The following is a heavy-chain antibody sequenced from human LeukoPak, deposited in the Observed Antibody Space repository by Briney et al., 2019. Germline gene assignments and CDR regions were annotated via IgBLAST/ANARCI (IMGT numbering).Heavy chain of an antibody. CDR1: GYTFTGYY. CDR3: ARAIVTMVRGGGNVFGY. J-gene: IGHJ4*02. D-gene: IGHD3-10*01. CDR2: INPNSGGT. Sequence: ASVKVSCKASGYTFTGYYMHWVRQAPGHGLEWMGWINPNSGGTNYAQKFQGRVTMTRDTSISTAYMELSRLRSDDTAVYYCARAIVTMVRGGGNVFGYWGQGTLVTVSS. V-gene: IGHV1-2*02.